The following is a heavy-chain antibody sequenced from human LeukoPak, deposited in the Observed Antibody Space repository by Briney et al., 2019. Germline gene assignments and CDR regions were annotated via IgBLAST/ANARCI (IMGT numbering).Heavy chain of an antibody. CDR3: AKLGRRFLEWSDIDY. CDR1: GFTFCSYG. CDR2: IRYDGSNK. Sequence: PGGSLRLSCAASGFTFCSYGMHWVRQAPGKGLEWVAFIRYDGSNKYYADSVKGRFTISRDNSKNTLYLQMNSLRAEDTAVYYCAKLGRRFLEWSDIDYWGQGTLVTVSS. J-gene: IGHJ4*02. V-gene: IGHV3-30*02. D-gene: IGHD3-3*01.